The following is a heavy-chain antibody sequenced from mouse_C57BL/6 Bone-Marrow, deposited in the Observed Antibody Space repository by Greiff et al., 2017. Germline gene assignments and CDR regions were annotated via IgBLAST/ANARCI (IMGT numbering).Heavy chain of an antibody. D-gene: IGHD1-1*01. J-gene: IGHJ1*03. CDR2: IPPNSGST. V-gene: IGHV1-64*01. CDR3: ARYYYGSSYWYFDV. CDR1: GYTFTSYW. Sequence: QVQLQQPGAELVKPGASVKLSCKASGYTFTSYWMHWVKQRPGQGLEWIGMIPPNSGSTNYNEKFKSKATLTVDKSSSTAYMQLSSLTSEDSAVYYCARYYYGSSYWYFDVWSTGTTVTVAS.